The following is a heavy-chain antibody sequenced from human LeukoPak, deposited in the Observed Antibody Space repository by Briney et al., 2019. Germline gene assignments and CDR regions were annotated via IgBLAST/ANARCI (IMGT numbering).Heavy chain of an antibody. Sequence: GGSLRLSCAASGFTFSSYAMSWVRQAPGKGLEWVSAISGSGGSTYYADSVKGRFTISRDNSKNTLYLQMNSLRAEDTAVYYCAKPPANYDSSDYYRHFDYWGQGALVTVSS. CDR2: ISGSGGST. V-gene: IGHV3-23*01. J-gene: IGHJ4*02. CDR1: GFTFSSYA. CDR3: AKPPANYDSSDYYRHFDY. D-gene: IGHD3-22*01.